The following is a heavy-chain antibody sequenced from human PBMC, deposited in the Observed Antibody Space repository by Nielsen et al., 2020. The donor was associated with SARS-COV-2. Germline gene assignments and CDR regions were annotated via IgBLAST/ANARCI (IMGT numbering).Heavy chain of an antibody. CDR3: AKRVAVAGTPAYYYGMDV. J-gene: IGHJ6*02. D-gene: IGHD6-19*01. CDR1: GFTFSDYY. V-gene: IGHV3-11*01. CDR2: ISSSGSTI. Sequence: GESLKISCAASGFTFSDYYMSWIRQAPGKGLEWVSYISSSGSTIYYADSVKGRFTISRDNSKNTLYLQMNSLRAEDTAVYYCAKRVAVAGTPAYYYGMDVWGQGTTVTVSS.